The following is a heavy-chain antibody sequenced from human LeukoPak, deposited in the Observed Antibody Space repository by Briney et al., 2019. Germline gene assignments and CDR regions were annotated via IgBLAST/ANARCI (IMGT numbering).Heavy chain of an antibody. Sequence: GGSLRLSCAASGFTFSSYGMHWVRQAPGKGLEWVAVISYDGSNKYYADSVKGRFTISRDNSKNTLYLQMNSLSAEDAAVFYCAERDYVPFDEGGEGTLVTVS. CDR1: GFTFSSYG. V-gene: IGHV3-30*18. D-gene: IGHD4-17*01. CDR3: AERDYVPFDE. J-gene: IGHJ4*02. CDR2: ISYDGSNK.